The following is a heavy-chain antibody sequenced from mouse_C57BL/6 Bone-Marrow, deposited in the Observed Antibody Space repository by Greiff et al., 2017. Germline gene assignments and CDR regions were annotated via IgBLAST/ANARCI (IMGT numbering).Heavy chain of an antibody. CDR3: ACAPPYGPFDY. D-gene: IGHD1-1*02. Sequence: VQLQQSGPELVKPGASVKISCKASGYTFTDYYMNWVKQSHGKSHEWIGDINPNNGGTSYNQKFKGKATLTVDKSSSTAYMELRSLTSEDSAVYYCACAPPYGPFDYWGQGTTLTVSS. CDR1: GYTFTDYY. CDR2: INPNNGGT. V-gene: IGHV1-26*01. J-gene: IGHJ2*01.